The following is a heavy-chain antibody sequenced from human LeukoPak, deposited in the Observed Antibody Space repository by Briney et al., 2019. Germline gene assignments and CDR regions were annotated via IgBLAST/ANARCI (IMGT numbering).Heavy chain of an antibody. Sequence: GGSLRLSCAASGFTFSNYAMHWVRQAPGKGLEWVAVISYDGSNKDYADSVKGRFTISRDNSKNTLYLQMNSLRPEDTAVYYCARSITGTTDLDYWGQGTLVTVSS. CDR3: ARSITGTTDLDY. CDR2: ISYDGSNK. CDR1: GFTFSNYA. V-gene: IGHV3-30*01. D-gene: IGHD1-7*01. J-gene: IGHJ4*02.